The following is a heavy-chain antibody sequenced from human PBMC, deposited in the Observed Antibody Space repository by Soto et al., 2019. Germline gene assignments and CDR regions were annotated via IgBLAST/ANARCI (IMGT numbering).Heavy chain of an antibody. J-gene: IGHJ3*02. V-gene: IGHV3-23*01. D-gene: IGHD3-10*02. CDR1: GFPFDDFA. CDR3: AKDMSPFLDAFDI. Sequence: GSLRLSCTGSGFPFDDFAINWVRQAPGKGLEWVSGISGGGGSTSYTNSVKGRFTISRDNSKKTVYLQMSSLRSEDTAVYFCAKDMSPFLDAFDIWGQGTMVTVS. CDR2: ISGGGGST.